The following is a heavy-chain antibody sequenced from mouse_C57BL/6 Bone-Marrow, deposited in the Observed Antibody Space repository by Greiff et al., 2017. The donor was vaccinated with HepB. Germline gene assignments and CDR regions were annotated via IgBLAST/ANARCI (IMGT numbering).Heavy chain of an antibody. V-gene: IGHV1-69*01. J-gene: IGHJ1*03. CDR1: GYTFTSYW. D-gene: IGHD1-1*01. Sequence: VQLQQPGAELVKPGASVKLSCKASGYTFTSYWMHWVKQRPGQGLEWIGEIDPSDSYTNYNQKFKGKSTLTVDKSSSTAYMQLSSLTSEDSAVYYCARYPFITTVVEGWYFDVWGTGTTVTVSS. CDR2: IDPSDSYT. CDR3: ARYPFITTVVEGWYFDV.